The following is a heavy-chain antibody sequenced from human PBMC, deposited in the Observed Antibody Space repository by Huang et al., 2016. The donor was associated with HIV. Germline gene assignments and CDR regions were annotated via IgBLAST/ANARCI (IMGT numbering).Heavy chain of an antibody. CDR2: IYYSGST. Sequence: QLQLQESGPGLVKPSETLSLTCTVSGGSIRSDNYYWGWIRQPPGQGLEWIGSIYYSGSTDNNPALRRRVTITVDTSKNQFSRRMRSVTAAETALYYCARLPGSITMIRGVITDPYWGQGTLVTVSS. V-gene: IGHV4-39*01. D-gene: IGHD3-10*01. CDR1: GGSIRSDNYY. J-gene: IGHJ4*02. CDR3: ARLPGSITMIRGVITDPY.